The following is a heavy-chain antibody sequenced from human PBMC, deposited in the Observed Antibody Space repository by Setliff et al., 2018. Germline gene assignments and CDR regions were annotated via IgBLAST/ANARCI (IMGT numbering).Heavy chain of an antibody. D-gene: IGHD6-13*01. CDR1: GFTFNTHS. Sequence: GGALRLSCAASGFTFNTHSMNRVRQAPGKGLEWGSSIXXXSXXXXXXDSMKGXXTISSDNAKNSWYLQMNSLRAEDTAVYYCASSGHSGSWFPFDAFHIWGQGTMVTVSS. CDR2: IXXXSXXX. CDR3: ASSGHSGSWFPFDAFHI. J-gene: IGHJ3*02. V-gene: IGHV3-21*01.